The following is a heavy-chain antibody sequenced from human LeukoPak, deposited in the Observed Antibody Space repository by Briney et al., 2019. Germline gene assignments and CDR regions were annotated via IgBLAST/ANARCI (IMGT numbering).Heavy chain of an antibody. V-gene: IGHV3-30*04. Sequence: GGSLRLSCAASGFTFSSYAMHWVHQAPGKGLEWVAVISYDGSNKYYADSVKGRFTISRDNSKNTLYLQMNSLRAEDTAVYYCARGPRYNWNDVGVFDYWGQGTLVTVSS. CDR1: GFTFSSYA. J-gene: IGHJ4*02. D-gene: IGHD1-1*01. CDR2: ISYDGSNK. CDR3: ARGPRYNWNDVGVFDY.